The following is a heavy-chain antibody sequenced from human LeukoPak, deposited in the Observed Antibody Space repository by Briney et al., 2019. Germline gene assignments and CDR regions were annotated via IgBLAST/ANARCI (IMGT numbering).Heavy chain of an antibody. Sequence: TSETLSLTCTVSGGSISSSSYYWGWIRQPPGKGLEWIGNFYYSGSTYYNPSLKSRVTMSVDTSKNQFSLKLSSVTAADTAVYYCARYGVGITMVRGVPFGFDYWGQGTLVTVSS. CDR3: ARYGVGITMVRGVPFGFDY. CDR1: GGSISSSSYY. J-gene: IGHJ4*02. CDR2: FYYSGST. D-gene: IGHD3-10*01. V-gene: IGHV4-39*07.